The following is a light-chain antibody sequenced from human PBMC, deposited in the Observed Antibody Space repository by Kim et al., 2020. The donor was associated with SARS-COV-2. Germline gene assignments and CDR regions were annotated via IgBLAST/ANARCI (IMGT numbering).Light chain of an antibody. Sequence: RSPGLSVTLSCTGTTSDVGSYNYVSWYQQPPGRAPKLIIYDVAKRPSGVPDRFSGSTSGNTASLTVSGLQAEDEADYYCCSFAAPFGGGTQLTVL. CDR2: DVA. J-gene: IGLJ2*01. CDR1: TSDVGSYNY. V-gene: IGLV2-11*03. CDR3: CSFAAP.